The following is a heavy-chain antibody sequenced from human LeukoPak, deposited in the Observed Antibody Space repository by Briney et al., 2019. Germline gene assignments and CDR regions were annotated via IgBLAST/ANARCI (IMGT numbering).Heavy chain of an antibody. Sequence: PGGSLRLSCAASGFTFSSYAMSWVRQAPGKGLEWVSAISGSGGTIYYADSVKGRFTISRDNAKNSLYLQMNSLRAEDTAVYYCARAAYDYYYMDVWGKGTTVTVSS. CDR1: GFTFSSYA. CDR3: ARAAYDYYYMDV. J-gene: IGHJ6*03. V-gene: IGHV3-23*01. CDR2: ISGSGGTI.